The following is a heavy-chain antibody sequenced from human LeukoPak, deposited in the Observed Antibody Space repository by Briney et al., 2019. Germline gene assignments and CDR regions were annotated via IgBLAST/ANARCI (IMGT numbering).Heavy chain of an antibody. D-gene: IGHD5-18*01. CDR2: IWYDGSKT. J-gene: IGHJ4*02. Sequence: GGSLRLSCAASGFIFSSYGMDWVRQAPGKGLEWVAVIWYDGSKTYYADSVKGRSTISRDNSKNMVYLQMNSLRAEDTAVYYCTRDYSRTLDNWGQGTLVTVSS. CDR1: GFIFSSYG. CDR3: TRDYSRTLDN. V-gene: IGHV3-33*01.